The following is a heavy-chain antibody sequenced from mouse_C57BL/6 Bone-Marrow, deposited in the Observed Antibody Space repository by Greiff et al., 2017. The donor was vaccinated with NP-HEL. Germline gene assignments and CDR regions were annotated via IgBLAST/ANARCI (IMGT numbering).Heavy chain of an antibody. Sequence: EVQLVESGGGLVKPGGSLKLSCAASGFTFSSYAMSWVRQTPEKRLEWVATISDGGSYTYYPDNVKGRFTISRDNAKNNLYLQMSHLKSEDTAMYYCARLRLPLAYWGQGTLVTVSA. CDR3: ARLRLPLAY. J-gene: IGHJ3*01. D-gene: IGHD3-2*02. CDR2: ISDGGSYT. V-gene: IGHV5-4*01. CDR1: GFTFSSYA.